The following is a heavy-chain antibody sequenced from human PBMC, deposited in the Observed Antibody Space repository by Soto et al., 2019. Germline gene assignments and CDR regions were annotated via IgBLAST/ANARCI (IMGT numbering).Heavy chain of an antibody. J-gene: IGHJ4*02. CDR1: GFTFSTYA. Sequence: EVQRLESGGGLVQPGGSLRLSCAASGFTFSTYAMSWVRQAPGQGLGWVSGISGSGGSTYYADSVKGRFTISGDNSKNTLYLRMNSLRAEDTAIYYCAKGAGYFDSSDYYSGDYWGQGTLVTVYS. CDR3: AKGAGYFDSSDYYSGDY. CDR2: ISGSGGST. D-gene: IGHD3-22*01. V-gene: IGHV3-23*01.